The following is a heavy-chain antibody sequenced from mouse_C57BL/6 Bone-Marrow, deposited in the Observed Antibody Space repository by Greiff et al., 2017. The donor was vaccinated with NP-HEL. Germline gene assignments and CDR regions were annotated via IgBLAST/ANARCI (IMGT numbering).Heavy chain of an antibody. J-gene: IGHJ2*01. CDR1: GYTFTSYT. CDR3: SRYFYYGSSSFDY. CDR2: INPSSGYT. V-gene: IGHV1-4*01. D-gene: IGHD1-1*01. Sequence: VKLVESGAELARPGASVKMSCKASGYTFTSYTMHWVKQRPGQGLEWIGYINPSSGYTKYNQKFKDKATLTADKSTSTAYMQLSSLTSEDSAVYYCSRYFYYGSSSFDYWCQGTTLTVSS.